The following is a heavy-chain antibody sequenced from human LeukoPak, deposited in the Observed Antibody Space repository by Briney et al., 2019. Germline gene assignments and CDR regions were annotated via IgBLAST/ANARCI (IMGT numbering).Heavy chain of an antibody. Sequence: SETLSLTCTVSGGSISSYYWGWIRQPPGKGLEWIGSIYYSGSTYYNPSLKSRVIISVETSKNQFSLKLSSVTAADTAVYYCASHSSYVSPFRSWGRGPLVTVSP. CDR1: GGSISSYY. CDR3: ASHSSYVSPFRS. J-gene: IGHJ5*02. CDR2: IYYSGST. V-gene: IGHV4-39*01. D-gene: IGHD3-10*02.